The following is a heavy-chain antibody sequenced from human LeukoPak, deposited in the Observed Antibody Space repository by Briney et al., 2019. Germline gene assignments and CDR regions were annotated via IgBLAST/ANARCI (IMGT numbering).Heavy chain of an antibody. CDR2: INHSGST. CDR1: GGSFSVYS. D-gene: IGHD3-16*02. Sequence: SETLSLTCVVKGGSFSVYSWSWIRQPPGKGREWIGEINHSGSTNYNPSLKSRVTISVDTSKNQFSLKLSSVTAADTAVYYCVRASRKAPLSSNWGQGTLVTVSS. CDR3: VRASRKAPLSSN. J-gene: IGHJ4*02. V-gene: IGHV4-34*01.